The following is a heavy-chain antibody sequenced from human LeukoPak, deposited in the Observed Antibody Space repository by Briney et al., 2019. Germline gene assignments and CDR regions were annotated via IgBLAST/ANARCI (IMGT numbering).Heavy chain of an antibody. V-gene: IGHV1-18*01. Sequence: ASVKVSCKASGYTFTSCGISWVRQAPGQGLEWMGWISAYNGNTDYAQKLQGRVTMTTDTSTSTAYMELRSLRSDDTAVYYCASGGAVAGLFDPWGQGTLVTVSS. CDR2: ISAYNGNT. J-gene: IGHJ5*02. CDR3: ASGGAVAGLFDP. D-gene: IGHD6-19*01. CDR1: GYTFTSCG.